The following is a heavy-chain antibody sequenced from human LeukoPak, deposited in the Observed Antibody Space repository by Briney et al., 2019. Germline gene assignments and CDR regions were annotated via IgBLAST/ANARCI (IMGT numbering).Heavy chain of an antibody. CDR3: ARVSIVGAHGSRFDY. CDR1: GGSISSSRYY. CDR2: IYYSGST. Sequence: PSETLSLTCSVSGGSISSSRYYWGWIRQPPGKGLEWIGSIYYSGSTYYNPSLKSRVTISVDTSKNQFSLKLNSVTAADTAVYYCARVSIVGAHGSRFDYWGQGTLVTVSS. J-gene: IGHJ4*02. D-gene: IGHD1-26*01. V-gene: IGHV4-39*07.